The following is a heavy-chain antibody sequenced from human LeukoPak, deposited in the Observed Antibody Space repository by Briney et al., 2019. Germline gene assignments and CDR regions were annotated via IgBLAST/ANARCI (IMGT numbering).Heavy chain of an antibody. CDR2: ISTDGGGT. CDR3: ARYGSGSYYHY. V-gene: IGHV3-64*01. Sequence: AGESLRLSCAASGFTFSDYAMHWVRQAPGKGLEYVSAISTDGGGTYYVNSVKGRFTISRDNSKNTLYLQMGSLRAEDMAVYYCARYGSGSYYHYWGQGTLVTVSS. CDR1: GFTFSDYA. D-gene: IGHD3-10*01. J-gene: IGHJ4*02.